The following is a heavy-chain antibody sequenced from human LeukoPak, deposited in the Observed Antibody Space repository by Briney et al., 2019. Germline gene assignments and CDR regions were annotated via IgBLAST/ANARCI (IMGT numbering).Heavy chain of an antibody. CDR1: GFTFSSYG. CDR2: ISHDGSNK. CDR3: AKDGGIAEAGYYYGMDV. Sequence: PGRSLRLSCAASGFTFSSYGMHWVRQAPGKGLEWVAVISHDGSNKYYADSVKGRFTISRDNSKNTLYLQMNSLRAEDTAVYYCAKDGGIAEAGYYYGMDVWGQGTTVTVSS. D-gene: IGHD6-19*01. V-gene: IGHV3-30*18. J-gene: IGHJ6*02.